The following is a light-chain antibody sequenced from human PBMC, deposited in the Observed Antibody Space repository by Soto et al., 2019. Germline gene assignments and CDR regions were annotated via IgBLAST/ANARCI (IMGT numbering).Light chain of an antibody. V-gene: IGKV3-15*01. CDR3: QQYNNWPLT. CDR2: GAS. CDR1: QSISSN. J-gene: IGKJ3*01. Sequence: EIAMTQSPGTLSVSPGERATLSCRASQSISSNLAWYQQKPGQVPRLLIYGASTRATGIPARFSGSGSGTEFTLTISSLQSEDFAVYYCQQYNNWPLTFGPGTKVDIK.